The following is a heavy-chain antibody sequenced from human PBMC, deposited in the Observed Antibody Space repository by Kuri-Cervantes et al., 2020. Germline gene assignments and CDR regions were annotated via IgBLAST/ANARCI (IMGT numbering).Heavy chain of an antibody. V-gene: IGHV4-59*01. D-gene: IGHD2-2*01. CDR3: ARTKYQLLQGVWSDP. CDR2: IYYSGST. Sequence: GSLRLSCTVSGGSISSYYWSWIRQPPGKGLEWIGYIYYSGSTNYNPSLKSRVTISVDTSKNQFSLKLSSVTAADTAVYYCARTKYQLLQGVWSDPWGQGTLVTVSS. CDR1: GGSISSYY. J-gene: IGHJ5*02.